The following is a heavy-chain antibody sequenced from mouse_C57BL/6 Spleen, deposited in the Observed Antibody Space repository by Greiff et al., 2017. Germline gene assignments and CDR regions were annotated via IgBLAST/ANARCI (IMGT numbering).Heavy chain of an antibody. Sequence: QVQLQQPGAELVRPGSSVKLSCKASGYTFTSYWMHWVKQRPIQGLEWIGNIDPSDSETHYNQKFKDKATLTVDKSSSTAYMQLSSLTSEDSAVYYGARGNYGSSPYYYAMDYWGQGTSVTVSS. CDR1: GYTFTSYW. CDR3: ARGNYGSSPYYYAMDY. J-gene: IGHJ4*01. D-gene: IGHD1-1*01. CDR2: IDPSDSET. V-gene: IGHV1-52*01.